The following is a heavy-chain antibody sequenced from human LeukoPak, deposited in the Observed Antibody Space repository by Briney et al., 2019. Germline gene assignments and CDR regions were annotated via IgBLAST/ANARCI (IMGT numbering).Heavy chain of an antibody. CDR1: GYNFGIFG. Sequence: EASVKVSCKASGYNFGIFGMSWVRQAPGQGLEWMGWISANNGNTQYAQQPQGRVTMTTDTSTSTAYMELRSLRSDDTAVYYCARVGVVVPSAWFDSWGQGTLVTVSS. CDR3: ARVGVVVPSAWFDS. V-gene: IGHV1-18*01. J-gene: IGHJ5*01. CDR2: ISANNGNT. D-gene: IGHD2-2*01.